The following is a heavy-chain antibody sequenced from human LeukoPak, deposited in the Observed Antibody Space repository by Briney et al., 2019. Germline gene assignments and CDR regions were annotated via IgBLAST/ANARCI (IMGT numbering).Heavy chain of an antibody. V-gene: IGHV3-21*01. J-gene: IGHJ5*02. CDR1: GFTFSSYA. CDR2: ISSTSNYI. Sequence: GGSLRLSCAASGFTFSSYAMSWVRQAPGKGLEWVSAISSTSNYIYYADSVKGRFTISRDNAKNSLYLQMKSLRAEDTAVYYCARGKTSQNIVTRKTYNWFDPWGQGTLVTVSS. D-gene: IGHD2/OR15-2a*01. CDR3: ARGKTSQNIVTRKTYNWFDP.